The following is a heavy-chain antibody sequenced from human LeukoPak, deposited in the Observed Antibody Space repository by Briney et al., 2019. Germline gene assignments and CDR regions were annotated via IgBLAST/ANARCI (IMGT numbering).Heavy chain of an antibody. Sequence: GGSLRLSCAASGFTFSSYGMHWVRQAPGKGLEWVAVISYDGSNKYYADSVKGRFTISRDNSKNTLYLQMNSLRAEDTAVYYCAKDGDCGSLWYYYDSSCYPKYFDYWGQGTLVTVSS. D-gene: IGHD3-22*01. CDR1: GFTFSSYG. CDR2: ISYDGSNK. V-gene: IGHV3-30*18. J-gene: IGHJ4*02. CDR3: AKDGDCGSLWYYYDSSCYPKYFDY.